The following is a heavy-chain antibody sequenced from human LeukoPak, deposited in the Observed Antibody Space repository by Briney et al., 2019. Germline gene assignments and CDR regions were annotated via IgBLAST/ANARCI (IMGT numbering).Heavy chain of an antibody. CDR1: GFTFSSYA. CDR2: ISYDGSNK. D-gene: IGHD1-1*01. Sequence: GGSLRLSCAASGFTFSSYAMHWVRQAPGKGLEWVAVISYDGSNKYYTDSVKGRFTISRDNSKNTVFLQMNSLRAEDTAVYYCVRGHTTATYYFDYWGQGTLVTVSS. CDR3: VRGHTTATYYFDY. J-gene: IGHJ4*02. V-gene: IGHV3-30-3*01.